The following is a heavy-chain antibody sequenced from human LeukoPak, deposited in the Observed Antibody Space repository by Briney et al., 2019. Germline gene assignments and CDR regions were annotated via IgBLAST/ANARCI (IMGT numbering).Heavy chain of an antibody. J-gene: IGHJ4*02. CDR3: ARADDSSSGYFDY. Sequence: PGGSLRLSCAASGFTFSSYAMHWVRQAPGKGLEWVAVISYDGSNKYYADSVKGRFAISRDNSKNTLYLQMNSLRAEDTALYYCARADDSSSGYFDYWGQGTLVTVSS. CDR2: ISYDGSNK. CDR1: GFTFSSYA. D-gene: IGHD6-6*01. V-gene: IGHV3-30*09.